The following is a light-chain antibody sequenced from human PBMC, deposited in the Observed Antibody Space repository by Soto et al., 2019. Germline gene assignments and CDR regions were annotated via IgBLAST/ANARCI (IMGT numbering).Light chain of an antibody. Sequence: EIVMTQSPVTLSVSPGEGATLFCRASQSVSSNLAWYQKKPGQAPRLLIYGASTRATGIPARFSGSGSGTEFTLTISSLQSEDFADYYCQQYKNWPPVTFGQGTKLEIK. CDR3: QQYKNWPPVT. CDR2: GAS. CDR1: QSVSSN. V-gene: IGKV3-15*01. J-gene: IGKJ2*01.